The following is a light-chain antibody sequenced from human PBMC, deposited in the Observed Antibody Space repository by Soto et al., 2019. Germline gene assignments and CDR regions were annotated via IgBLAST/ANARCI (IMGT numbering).Light chain of an antibody. CDR3: SSYTSSSTLEGEV. V-gene: IGLV2-14*01. J-gene: IGLJ2*01. CDR1: SSDVGGYNY. Sequence: QSALTQPASVSGSPGQSITISCTGTSSDVGGYNYVSWYQQHPGKAPKLMIYDVSNRPSGVSNRFSGSKSGNTASLTISGLQAEDEADYYCSSYTSSSTLEGEVFGGGTQLTVL. CDR2: DVS.